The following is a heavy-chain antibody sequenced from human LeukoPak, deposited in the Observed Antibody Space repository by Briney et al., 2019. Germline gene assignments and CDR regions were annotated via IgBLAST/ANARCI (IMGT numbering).Heavy chain of an antibody. Sequence: SETLSLTCAVYGGSFSGYYWSWIRQPPGKGLEWIGEINHSGSTYYNPSLKSRVTISVDRSKNQFSLKLSSVTAADTAVYYCARVGYCSGGSCIGGWFDPWGQGTLVTVSS. D-gene: IGHD2-15*01. V-gene: IGHV4-34*01. J-gene: IGHJ5*02. CDR2: INHSGST. CDR1: GGSFSGYY. CDR3: ARVGYCSGGSCIGGWFDP.